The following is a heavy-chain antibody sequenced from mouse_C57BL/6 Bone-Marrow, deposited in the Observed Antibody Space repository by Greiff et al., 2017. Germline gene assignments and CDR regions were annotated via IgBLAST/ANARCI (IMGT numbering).Heavy chain of an antibody. V-gene: IGHV5-4*01. J-gene: IGHJ3*01. CDR1: GFTFSSYA. CDR2: ISDGGSYT. D-gene: IGHD2-4*01. CDR3: AIDGGLRRSFAY. Sequence: EVQLVESGGGLVKPGGSLKLSCAASGFTFSSYAMSWVRQTPEKRLEWVATISDGGSYTYYPDNVKGRFTISRDNAKNNLYLQMSHLKSEDTAMYYCAIDGGLRRSFAYWGQGTLVTVSA.